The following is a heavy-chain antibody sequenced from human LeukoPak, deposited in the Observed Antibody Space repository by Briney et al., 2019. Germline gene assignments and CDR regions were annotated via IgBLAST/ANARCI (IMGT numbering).Heavy chain of an antibody. J-gene: IGHJ4*02. Sequence: SGGSLRLSCAASGFTFSSYGMHWVRQAPGKGLEWVAFIRYDGSNKYYADSVKGRFTISRDNSKNTLYLQMNSLRAEDTAVYYCARCIYMVRGVMDYWGQGTLVTVSS. CDR1: GFTFSSYG. V-gene: IGHV3-30*02. CDR2: IRYDGSNK. CDR3: ARCIYMVRGVMDY. D-gene: IGHD3-10*01.